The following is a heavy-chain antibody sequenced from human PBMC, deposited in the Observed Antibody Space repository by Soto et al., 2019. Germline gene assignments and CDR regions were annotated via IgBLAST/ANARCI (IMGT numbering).Heavy chain of an antibody. CDR2: ISGTDGGT. CDR3: AKEMSGYTSSCINY. Sequence: GGSLRLSCAASGFIFSSYAMSLVRQAPGKGLEWVSVISGTDGGTYYGDSVKGRFTISRDNSKNTLYLQMNSLRAEDTAVYYCAKEMSGYTSSCINYWGQGTLVTVSS. D-gene: IGHD6-13*01. V-gene: IGHV3-23*01. J-gene: IGHJ4*02. CDR1: GFIFSSYA.